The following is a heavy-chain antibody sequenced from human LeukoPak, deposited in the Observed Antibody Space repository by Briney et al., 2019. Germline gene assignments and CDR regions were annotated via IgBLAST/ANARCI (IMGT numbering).Heavy chain of an antibody. CDR2: IIPIFGTA. V-gene: IGHV1-69*05. CDR3: AREDTVTTGYFDY. Sequence: ASVKVSCKASGGTFSSYAISWVRQAPGQGLQWMGGIIPIFGTANYAQKFQGRVTITTDESTSTAYMELSSLRSEDTAVQYCAREDTVTTGYFDYWGQGTLVTVSS. D-gene: IGHD4-17*01. J-gene: IGHJ4*02. CDR1: GGTFSSYA.